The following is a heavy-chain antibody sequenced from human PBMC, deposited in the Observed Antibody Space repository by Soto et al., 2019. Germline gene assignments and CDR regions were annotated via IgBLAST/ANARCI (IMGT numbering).Heavy chain of an antibody. J-gene: IGHJ6*02. V-gene: IGHV4-4*07. D-gene: IGHD2-15*01. Sequence: SETLSLTCTVSGASISSSYYWSWIRQSAGKGLEWIGCIEASGGTNYNPSLRSRVTMSVDTSKNQFSLKLTSVTAADTAVYYCANLSVSLSGPYGIHVWGQGTTVTVSS. CDR2: IEASGGT. CDR3: ANLSVSLSGPYGIHV. CDR1: GASISSSYY.